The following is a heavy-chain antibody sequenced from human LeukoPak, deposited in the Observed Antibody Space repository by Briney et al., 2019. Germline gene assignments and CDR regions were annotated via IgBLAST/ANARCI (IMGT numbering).Heavy chain of an antibody. CDR1: VFTLSINY. CDR3: AREKGATGDSSGYLRY. Sequence: GGSLRLSCAASVFTLSINYMSWVRQAPGKGLEWVSVIYSGGGTYYADSVKGRFTISRDNSNNTLYLQMNSLRAEDTDVYYCAREKGATGDSSGYLRYWGQGTLVTVSS. D-gene: IGHD3-22*01. CDR2: IYSGGGT. V-gene: IGHV3-66*01. J-gene: IGHJ4*02.